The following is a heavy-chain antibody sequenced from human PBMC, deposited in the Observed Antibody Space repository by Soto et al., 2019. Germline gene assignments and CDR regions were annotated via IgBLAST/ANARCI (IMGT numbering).Heavy chain of an antibody. J-gene: IGHJ6*04. CDR2: IDNAGTDS. D-gene: IGHD3-10*01. V-gene: IGHV3-74*01. CDR1: GFTLSGRS. Sequence: EVQLVESGGGLVQPGGSLRLSCAASGFTLSGRSMHWVRQAPGKGLVWVSGIDNAGTDSTYADSVKGRFTSSRDNAKNMLYLQMNSLSVEDTAVYYCPRGWFGPDVWGKGTTVTVSS. CDR3: PRGWFGPDV.